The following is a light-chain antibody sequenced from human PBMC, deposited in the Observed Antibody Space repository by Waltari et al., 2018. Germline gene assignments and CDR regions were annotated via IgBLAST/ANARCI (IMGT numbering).Light chain of an antibody. CDR3: QQNYASPFT. Sequence: DIQMTQSPSSLSASVGDRVLITCRASQTVTYDLHWYQQRPGKAPKLLIYSASTLQSGVPSRFSGSGSGTDFTLTINNLQPEDFATYFCQQNYASPFTFGQGTTLDMK. V-gene: IGKV1-39*01. CDR2: SAS. J-gene: IGKJ2*01. CDR1: QTVTYD.